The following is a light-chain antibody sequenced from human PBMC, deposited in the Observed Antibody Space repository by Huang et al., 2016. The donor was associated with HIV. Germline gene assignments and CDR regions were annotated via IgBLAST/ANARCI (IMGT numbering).Light chain of an antibody. CDR3: QQYTKSPPT. CDR2: DAS. J-gene: IGKJ1*01. Sequence: DIVLTQSPGTLSLSQGERATLSCRASQSVGSNFLGWYQQKPGQAPRLLIYDASYRASGIPARFSGSGSGTDFTLTIRRLDPEDFAVYYCQQYTKSPPTFGQGTKVEI. CDR1: QSVGSNF. V-gene: IGKV3-20*01.